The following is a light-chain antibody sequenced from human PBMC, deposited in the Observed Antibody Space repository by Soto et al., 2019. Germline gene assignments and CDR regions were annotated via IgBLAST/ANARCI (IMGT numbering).Light chain of an antibody. CDR2: GAS. CDR1: QSVNSH. CDR3: QQYNNWPRT. V-gene: IGKV3-15*01. Sequence: EIVMTQSPASLSVSPGERVTLSCRASQSVNSHLAWYQQKPGQAPRLLIYGASTRATGIPARFSGSGSGTEFTLTISSLQSEDFAVYYCQQYNNWPRTFGQGTKVDIK. J-gene: IGKJ1*01.